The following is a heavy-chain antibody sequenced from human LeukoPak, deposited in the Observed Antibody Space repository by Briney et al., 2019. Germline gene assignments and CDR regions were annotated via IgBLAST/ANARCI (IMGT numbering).Heavy chain of an antibody. V-gene: IGHV4-39*01. D-gene: IGHD1-26*01. CDR2: IYYSGST. Sequence: PSETLSLTCTVSGGSISSSSYYWGWIRQPPGKGLEWIGSIYYSGSTYYNPSLKSRVTISVDTSKNQFSLKLSSVTAADTAVYYCARHFVGAGDWFDPWGQGTLVTVSS. CDR3: ARHFVGAGDWFDP. CDR1: GGSISSSSYY. J-gene: IGHJ5*02.